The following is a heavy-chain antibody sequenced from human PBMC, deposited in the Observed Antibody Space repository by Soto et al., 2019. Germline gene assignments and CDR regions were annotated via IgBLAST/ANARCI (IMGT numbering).Heavy chain of an antibody. CDR3: ARGYDFWSGYPHYFDY. V-gene: IGHV3-33*01. CDR2: IWYDGSNK. J-gene: IGHJ4*02. CDR1: GFTFSSYG. D-gene: IGHD3-3*01. Sequence: PGGSLRLSCAASGFTFSSYGMHWVRQAPGKGLEWVAVIWYDGSNKYYADSVKGRFTISRDNSKNTLYLQMSSLRAEDTAVYYCARGYDFWSGYPHYFDYWGQGTLVTVS.